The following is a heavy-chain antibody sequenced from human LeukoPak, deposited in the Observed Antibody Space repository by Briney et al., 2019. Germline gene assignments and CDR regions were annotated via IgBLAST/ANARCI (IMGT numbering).Heavy chain of an antibody. Sequence: SETLSLTCTVSGGSISSFYWGWIRQPAGKGLEWIGRIYTSGSTNYNPSLKSRVTMSVDTSKNQFSLKLSSVTAADTAVYYCARGHSDYYYYYMDVWGKGTTVTISS. D-gene: IGHD4-11*01. CDR3: ARGHSDYYYYYMDV. CDR1: GGSISSFY. CDR2: IYTSGST. V-gene: IGHV4-4*07. J-gene: IGHJ6*03.